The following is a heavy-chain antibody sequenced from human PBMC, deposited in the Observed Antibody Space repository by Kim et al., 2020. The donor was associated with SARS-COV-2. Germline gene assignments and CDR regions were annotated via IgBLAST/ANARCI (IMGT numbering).Heavy chain of an antibody. CDR1: GFTFSNAW. CDR2: IKSKTDGGTT. V-gene: IGHV3-15*01. CDR3: TTAGYSSGWYASY. Sequence: GGSLRLSCAASGFTFSNAWMSWVRQAPGKGLEWVGRIKSKTDGGTTDYAAPVKGRFTISRDDSKNTLYLQMNSLKTEDTAVYYCTTAGYSSGWYASYWGQGTLVTVSS. J-gene: IGHJ4*02. D-gene: IGHD6-19*01.